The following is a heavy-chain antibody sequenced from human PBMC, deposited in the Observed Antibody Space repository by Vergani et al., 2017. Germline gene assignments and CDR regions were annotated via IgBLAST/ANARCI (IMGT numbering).Heavy chain of an antibody. D-gene: IGHD4-17*01. CDR1: GGTFSSYA. V-gene: IGHV1-69*12. J-gene: IGHJ6*03. CDR3: ARSSGVPVTTKNDYYYMDV. CDR2: IIPIFGTA. Sequence: QVQLVQSGAEVKKPGASVKVSCKASGGTFSSYAISWVRQAPGQGLEWMGGIIPIFGTANYAQKFQGRVTIPADESTSTAYMELSSLRSEDTAVYYCARSSGVPVTTKNDYYYMDVWGKGTTVTVSS.